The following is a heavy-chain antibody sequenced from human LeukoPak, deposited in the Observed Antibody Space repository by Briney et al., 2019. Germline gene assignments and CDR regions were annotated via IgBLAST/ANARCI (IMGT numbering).Heavy chain of an antibody. Sequence: SETLSLTCTVSGDSISSYFWSWIRQPPGKGLEWIGYNSGSTNYNPSLKSRVTILLDRSKNQFSLRLSSVTAADTAVYYCARGRGYGGNYLRSFDIWGQGTMVTVSS. D-gene: IGHD1-26*01. J-gene: IGHJ3*02. CDR1: GDSISSYF. CDR3: ARGRGYGGNYLRSFDI. CDR2: NSGST. V-gene: IGHV4-59*08.